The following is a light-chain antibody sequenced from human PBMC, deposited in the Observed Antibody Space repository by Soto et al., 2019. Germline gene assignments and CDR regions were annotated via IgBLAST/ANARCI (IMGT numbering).Light chain of an antibody. CDR2: EVS. CDR1: SSDVGVYKY. J-gene: IGLJ3*02. CDR3: NSYTSSTTWV. V-gene: IGLV2-14*01. Sequence: QSVLTQPASVSGSPGQSITISCTGTSSDVGVYKYVSWYQQHPGKAPKLIIYEVSNRPSGVSNRFSGSKSGNTASLTISGLQAEDEANYFCNSYTSSTTWVFGGGTKLTVL.